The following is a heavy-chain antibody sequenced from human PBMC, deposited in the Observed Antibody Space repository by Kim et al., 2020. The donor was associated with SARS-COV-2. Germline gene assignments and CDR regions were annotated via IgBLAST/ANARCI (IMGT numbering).Heavy chain of an antibody. V-gene: IGHV3-30*18. Sequence: GGSLRLSCAASGSTFSSYGMHWVRQAPGKGLEWVAVIANDASSKFYVDSVKGRFTISRDNSKNTLYLQMDSLRGEDTAVYYCAKESRLATINFGMDVWG. D-gene: IGHD6-19*01. CDR3: AKESRLATINFGMDV. CDR2: IANDASSK. CDR1: GSTFSSYG. J-gene: IGHJ6*02.